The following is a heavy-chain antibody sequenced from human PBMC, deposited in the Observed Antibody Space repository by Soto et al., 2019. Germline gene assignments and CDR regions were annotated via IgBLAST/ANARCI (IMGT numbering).Heavy chain of an antibody. J-gene: IGHJ4*02. CDR3: ARERRYCSSTSCYYYFDY. D-gene: IGHD2-2*01. V-gene: IGHV3-11*01. Sequence: GGSLRLSCAASGFTFSDYYMSWIRQAPGKGLEWVSYISSSGSTIYYADSVKCRFTISRDNAKNSLYLQMNSLRAEDTAVYYCARERRYCSSTSCYYYFDYWGQGTLVTVSS. CDR2: ISSSGSTI. CDR1: GFTFSDYY.